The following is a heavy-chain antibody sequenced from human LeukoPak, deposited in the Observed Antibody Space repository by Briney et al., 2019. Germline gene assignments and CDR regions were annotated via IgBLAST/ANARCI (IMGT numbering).Heavy chain of an antibody. CDR3: AREYYYDSSGHPWFDP. D-gene: IGHD3-22*01. J-gene: IGHJ5*02. V-gene: IGHV4-59*01. CDR1: GGSISSYY. CDR2: IYYSGST. Sequence: SETLSLTCTVSGGSISSYYWSWIRQPPGKGLEWIGYIYYSGSTNYNPSLKSRVTISVDTSKNQFSLKLSSVTAADTAVYYCAREYYYDSSGHPWFDPWGQGTLVTVSS.